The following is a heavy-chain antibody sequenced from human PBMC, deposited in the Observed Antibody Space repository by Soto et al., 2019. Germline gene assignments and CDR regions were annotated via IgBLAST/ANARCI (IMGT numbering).Heavy chain of an antibody. J-gene: IGHJ4*02. CDR2: INAGVDGT. D-gene: IGHD3-10*01. CDR1: GYASLSYA. CDR3: AREVPGVTSFDY. V-gene: IGHV1-3*01. Sequence: QVQLVQSGPEMMQPGPSVKVSCKAPGYASLSYAMHWVRQVHGQVYEWLGWINAGVDGTIYSERVQGRVRITRDTSANTVYMELNALTSEDTAVYYCAREVPGVTSFDYWGQGTLVIVSS.